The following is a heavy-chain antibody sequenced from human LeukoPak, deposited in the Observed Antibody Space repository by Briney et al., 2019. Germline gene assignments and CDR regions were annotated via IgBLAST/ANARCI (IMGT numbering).Heavy chain of an antibody. J-gene: IGHJ4*02. V-gene: IGHV1-2*02. CDR2: INPNSGGT. CDR3: ARVGLWFGELVF. CDR1: GYTFTGHY. Sequence: ASVKVSCKASGYTFTGHYMHWVRQAPGQGLEWMGWINPNSGGTNYAQQFQGKVTMTRDTSISTAYMELSRLRSGDTAVYYCARVGLWFGELVFWGQGTLVTVSS. D-gene: IGHD3-10*01.